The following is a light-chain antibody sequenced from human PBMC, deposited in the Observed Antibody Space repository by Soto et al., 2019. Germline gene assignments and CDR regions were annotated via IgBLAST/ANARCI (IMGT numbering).Light chain of an antibody. Sequence: EIVLTQSPPTLYSFPGDRVTLSCRASQAVNTRLAWYQHKPGQAPRLLIYLTSNRAAGIPARFSGSGSGTDFTLTISDVEPEDFAVYYCHQRQSSPRTFGQGTKVDIK. CDR2: LTS. J-gene: IGKJ1*01. CDR1: QAVNTR. CDR3: HQRQSSPRT. V-gene: IGKV3-11*01.